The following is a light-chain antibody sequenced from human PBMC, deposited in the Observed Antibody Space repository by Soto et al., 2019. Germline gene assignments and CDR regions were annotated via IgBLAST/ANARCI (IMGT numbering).Light chain of an antibody. CDR3: QQGSFCPTGA. Sequence: EIVLTQSPATLSFSPGERVSLSCRTSQNIDTYLAWYQQKSGQPPRLLMYDASITTSGVPARFSGIGSGTAVTLTISDPEPEDSAVYYCQQGSFCPTGAFSQGTKLEIK. CDR2: DAS. CDR1: QNIDTY. V-gene: IGKV3-11*01. J-gene: IGKJ2*01.